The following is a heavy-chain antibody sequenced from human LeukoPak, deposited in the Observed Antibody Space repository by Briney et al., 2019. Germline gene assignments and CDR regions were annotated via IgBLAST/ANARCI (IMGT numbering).Heavy chain of an antibody. Sequence: ASVKVSCKTSGYTFTTHGISWVRQAPGQGLEWMGWISTSKGDTNYAQKFEGRLSMTTDRSTSTAYMELRSLSSDDTAVYYCARDWPTVITDYWGQGTLVTVSS. V-gene: IGHV1-18*01. D-gene: IGHD4-11*01. CDR2: ISTSKGDT. CDR3: ARDWPTVITDY. J-gene: IGHJ4*02. CDR1: GYTFTTHG.